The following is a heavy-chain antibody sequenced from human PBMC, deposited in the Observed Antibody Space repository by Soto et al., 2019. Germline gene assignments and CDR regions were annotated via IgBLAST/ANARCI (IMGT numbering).Heavy chain of an antibody. CDR2: FYWDDDK. Sequence: QITLKESGPTLVRPAQTLTLTCDFSGFSLSTIDMGLAWIVQPPGKALEWLALFYWDDDKRYSPSLKDRLAISKDTSSNQVVLTITNMDPGDTATYFCAHAGDYDLLTFDHWGPGTLVTVSS. V-gene: IGHV2-5*02. J-gene: IGHJ4*02. D-gene: IGHD4-17*01. CDR1: GFSLSTIDMG. CDR3: AHAGDYDLLTFDH.